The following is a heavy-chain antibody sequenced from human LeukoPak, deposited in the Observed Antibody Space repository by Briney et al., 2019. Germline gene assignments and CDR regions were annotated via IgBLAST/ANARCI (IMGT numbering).Heavy chain of an antibody. CDR3: ARHVDSSSWYGAYYFDD. CDR1: GYSISSGYY. D-gene: IGHD6-13*01. V-gene: IGHV4-38-2*01. J-gene: IGHJ4*02. Sequence: PSETLSLTCAVSGYSISSGYYWGWIRQPPGKGLGWIGIIYHSGSTYYNPSLKSRVTISVDTSKHQFSLKLSSVTAADTAVYYCARHVDSSSWYGAYYFDDWGQGTLVTVSS. CDR2: IYHSGST.